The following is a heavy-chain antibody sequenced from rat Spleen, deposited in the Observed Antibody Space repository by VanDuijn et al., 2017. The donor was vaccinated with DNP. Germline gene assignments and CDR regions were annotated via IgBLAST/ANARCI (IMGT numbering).Heavy chain of an antibody. CDR3: ARLGWHGWFAY. J-gene: IGHJ3*01. CDR1: GFNLNDYW. V-gene: IGHV4-2*01. D-gene: IGHD1-11*01. Sequence: EVKLVESGGDLVQPGRSLKLSCAPSGFNLNDYWMGWVRQAPGKGLELIGEINKDSSTMNYTPSLKYKFTISRDNAQNTLYLQMSKLGSEDTAIYYCARLGWHGWFAYWGQGTLVTVSS. CDR2: INKDSSTM.